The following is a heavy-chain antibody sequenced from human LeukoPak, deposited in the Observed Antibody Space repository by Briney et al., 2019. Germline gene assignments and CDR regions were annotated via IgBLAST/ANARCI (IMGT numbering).Heavy chain of an antibody. CDR3: ARDVVGPQYDFWSGYYTGNRYYYGMDV. Sequence: KPGGSLRLSCAASGFTFSSYSMNWVRQAPGKGLEWVSSISSSSSYIYYADSVKGRFTISRDNAKNSLYLQMNSLRAEDTAVYYCARDVVGPQYDFWSGYYTGNRYYYGMDVWGQGTTVTVSS. D-gene: IGHD3-3*01. CDR1: GFTFSSYS. CDR2: ISSSSSYI. J-gene: IGHJ6*02. V-gene: IGHV3-21*01.